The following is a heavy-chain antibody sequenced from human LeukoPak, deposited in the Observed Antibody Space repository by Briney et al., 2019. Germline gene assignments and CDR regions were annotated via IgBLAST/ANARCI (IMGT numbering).Heavy chain of an antibody. CDR2: ISSGSSTI. Sequence: GGSLRLSCAASGFTFNAYSMNWVRQAPGKGLEWLSYISSGSSTIYYADSVKGRFTISRDNSKNTLYLQMNSLRAEDTAVYYCAREGYCSSTSCYGHADAFDIWGQGTMVTVSS. CDR1: GFTFNAYS. J-gene: IGHJ3*02. D-gene: IGHD2-2*01. V-gene: IGHV3-48*01. CDR3: AREGYCSSTSCYGHADAFDI.